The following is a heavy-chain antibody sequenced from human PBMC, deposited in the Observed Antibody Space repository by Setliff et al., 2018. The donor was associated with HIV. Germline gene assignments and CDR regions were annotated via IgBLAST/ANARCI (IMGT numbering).Heavy chain of an antibody. Sequence: GASVKVSCAASGFTLSNYGMHWVRQAPGKGREWVSSISSSSSYIYYADSVKGRFTISRDNAKNTLYLQMNSLTSEDTAVYYCARELNWAFDYWGRGSLVTVSS. CDR3: ARELNWAFDY. D-gene: IGHD1-1*01. V-gene: IGHV3-21*01. CDR1: GFTLSNYG. J-gene: IGHJ4*02. CDR2: ISSSSSYI.